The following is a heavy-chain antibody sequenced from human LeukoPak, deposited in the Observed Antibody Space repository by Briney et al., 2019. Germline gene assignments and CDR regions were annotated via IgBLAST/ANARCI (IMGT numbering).Heavy chain of an antibody. CDR3: ARGGYSSSWPNYYYYYMDV. Sequence: ASVKVSCKASGYTFIAYYLHWVRQVPGQGLEWMGWINPASGGTNYAQKFQGRVTMTRDTSISTAYMELSRLRSDDTAVYYCARGGYSSSWPNYYYYYMDVWGKGTTVTVSS. CDR1: GYTFIAYY. J-gene: IGHJ6*03. V-gene: IGHV1-2*02. D-gene: IGHD6-13*01. CDR2: INPASGGT.